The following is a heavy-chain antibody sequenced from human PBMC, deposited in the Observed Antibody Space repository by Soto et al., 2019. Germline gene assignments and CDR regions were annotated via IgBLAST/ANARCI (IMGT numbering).Heavy chain of an antibody. Sequence: SETLSLTCTVSGGSISSYYWNWIRQPPGKGLEWIGYIYYSGSTDYNPSLKSRVTISVDTSKNQFSLKLRSVSAADTAVYYCARSREEHYYFYGVDVWGQGTTVTVS. V-gene: IGHV4-59*01. CDR3: ARSREEHYYFYGVDV. D-gene: IGHD1-1*01. J-gene: IGHJ6*02. CDR1: GGSISSYY. CDR2: IYYSGST.